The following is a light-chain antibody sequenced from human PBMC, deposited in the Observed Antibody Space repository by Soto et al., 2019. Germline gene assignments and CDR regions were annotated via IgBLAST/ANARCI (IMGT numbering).Light chain of an antibody. CDR1: SSDLAIYNY. V-gene: IGLV2-14*01. CDR3: SSYTDSRNYV. CDR2: QVT. Sequence: QSVLALPASVSGSPGQSITISCTGTSSDLAIYNYVSWYQQQPGKAPKLMIYQVTNRPSGVSNRFSGSRSGNTASLTISGLQAEDEADYYCSSYTDSRNYVFGTGTKVTVL. J-gene: IGLJ1*01.